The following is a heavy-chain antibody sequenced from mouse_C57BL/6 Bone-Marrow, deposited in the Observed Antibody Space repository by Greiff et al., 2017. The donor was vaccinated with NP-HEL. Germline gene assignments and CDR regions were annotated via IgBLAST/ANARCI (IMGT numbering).Heavy chain of an antibody. CDR1: GYSITSGYY. D-gene: IGHD2-3*01. Sequence: VQLKESGPGLVKPSQSLFLTCSVTGYSITSGYYWNWIRQFPGNKLEWMGYISYDGSNNYNPSLKNRISITRDTSKNQFFLKLNSVTTEDTATYYCARDGYYVLYFDYWGQGTTLTVSS. V-gene: IGHV3-6*01. CDR3: ARDGYYVLYFDY. J-gene: IGHJ2*01. CDR2: ISYDGSN.